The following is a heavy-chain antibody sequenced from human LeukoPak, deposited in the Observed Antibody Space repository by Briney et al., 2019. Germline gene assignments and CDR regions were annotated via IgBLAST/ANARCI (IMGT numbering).Heavy chain of an antibody. J-gene: IGHJ6*02. V-gene: IGHV1-2*02. CDR1: GYTFTGYY. CDR3: ATPSGLYYYGMGV. Sequence: GASVKVSCKASGYTFTGYYMHWVRQAPGQGLEWMGWINPNSGGTNYAQKFQGRVTMTRDTSISTAYMELSRLRSDDTAVYYCATPSGLYYYGMGVWGQGTTVTVSS. CDR2: INPNSGGT.